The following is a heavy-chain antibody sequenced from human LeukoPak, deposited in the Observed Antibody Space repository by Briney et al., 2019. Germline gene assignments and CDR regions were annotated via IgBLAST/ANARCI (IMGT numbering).Heavy chain of an antibody. CDR3: ARPKSSSSHYYYYYMDV. J-gene: IGHJ6*03. D-gene: IGHD6-6*01. Sequence: SETLSLTCTVSGGSISSSSYYWGWIRQPPGKGLEWIGSIYYSGSTYYNPSLKSRVTISVDTSKNQFSLKLSSVTAADTAVYYCARPKSSSSHYYYYYMDVWGKGTTVTVS. CDR2: IYYSGST. V-gene: IGHV4-39*01. CDR1: GGSISSSSYY.